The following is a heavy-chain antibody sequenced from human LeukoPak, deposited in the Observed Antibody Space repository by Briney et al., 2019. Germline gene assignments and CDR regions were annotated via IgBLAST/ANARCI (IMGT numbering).Heavy chain of an antibody. CDR2: MNPNSGNT. V-gene: IGHV1-8*01. Sequence: ASVKVSCKASGYTFTSYDINWERQATGQGLEWMGWMNPNSGNTGYAQKFQGRVTMTRNTSISTAYMELSSLRSEDTAVYYCASSSKYQLLYYYYYYGMDVWGQGTTVTVSS. CDR3: ASSSKYQLLYYYYYYGMDV. CDR1: GYTFTSYD. J-gene: IGHJ6*02. D-gene: IGHD2-2*01.